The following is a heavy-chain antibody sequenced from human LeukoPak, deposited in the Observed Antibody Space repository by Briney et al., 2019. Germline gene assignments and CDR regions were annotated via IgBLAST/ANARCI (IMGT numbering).Heavy chain of an antibody. CDR2: INPNSGGT. V-gene: IGHV1-2*04. J-gene: IGHJ4*02. CDR3: ARASGWEFDY. D-gene: IGHD6-19*01. Sequence: ASVKVSCKASGYTFTSYDINWVRQATGQGLEWMGWINPNSGGTNYAQKFQGWVTMTRDTSISTAYMELSRLRSDDTAVYYCARASGWEFDYWGQGTLVTVSS. CDR1: GYTFTSYD.